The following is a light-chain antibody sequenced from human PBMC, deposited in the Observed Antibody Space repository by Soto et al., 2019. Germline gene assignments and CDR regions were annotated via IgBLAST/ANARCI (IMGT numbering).Light chain of an antibody. CDR2: GNS. J-gene: IGLJ2*01. V-gene: IGLV1-40*01. CDR1: SSNIGAGYD. CDR3: QSYDSSLSAAV. Sequence: QSVLTQPPSVSGAPGQRVIISCTGSSSNIGAGYDVHWYQQFPGTAPKLLIHGNSNRPSGVPDRFSGSKSGTSASLAITGLQAEDEADYYCQSYDSSLSAAVFGGGTKVTVL.